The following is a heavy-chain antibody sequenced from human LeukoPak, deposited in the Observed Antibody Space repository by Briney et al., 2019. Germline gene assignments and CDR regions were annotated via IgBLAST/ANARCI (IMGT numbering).Heavy chain of an antibody. Sequence: PSPTLSLTCTVSGASISSYSWSWVRQPPGKGLEWVGHILYGGSTNYNPSLKSRVTISLDTPKNHFSLKLSSVTAADTAMYYCARGASYFDYWGQGTLVTVSS. V-gene: IGHV4-59*01. CDR1: GASISSYS. CDR2: ILYGGST. J-gene: IGHJ4*02. D-gene: IGHD3-16*01. CDR3: ARGASYFDY.